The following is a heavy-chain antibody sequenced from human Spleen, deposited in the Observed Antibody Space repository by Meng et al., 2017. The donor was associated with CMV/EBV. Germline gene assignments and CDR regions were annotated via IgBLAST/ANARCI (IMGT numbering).Heavy chain of an antibody. J-gene: IGHJ4*02. D-gene: IGHD1-26*01. Sequence: GGSLRLSCAASGFTFSIYDMSWVRQAPGKGLEWVSLISGSGGTTYYADSVKGRFTISRDNSKNTLYLQMNSLRAEDTAVYYCTRLWDSGSYYPVVYWGQGTLVTVSS. CDR3: TRLWDSGSYYPVVY. CDR2: ISGSGGTT. V-gene: IGHV3-23*01. CDR1: GFTFSIYD.